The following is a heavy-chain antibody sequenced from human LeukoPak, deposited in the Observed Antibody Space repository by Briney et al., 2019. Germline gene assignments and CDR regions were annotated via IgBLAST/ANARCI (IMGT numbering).Heavy chain of an antibody. CDR3: ARRQVEMATISTLGYYYYYYYMDV. D-gene: IGHD5-24*01. CDR1: GGSFSGYY. J-gene: IGHJ6*03. V-gene: IGHV4-34*01. CDR2: INHSGST. Sequence: SETLSLTCAVYGGSFSGYYWSWIRQPPGKGLEWIGEINHSGSTNYNPSLKSRVTISVDTSKNQFSLKLSSVTAADTAVYYCARRQVEMATISTLGYYYYYYYMDVWGKGTTVTVSS.